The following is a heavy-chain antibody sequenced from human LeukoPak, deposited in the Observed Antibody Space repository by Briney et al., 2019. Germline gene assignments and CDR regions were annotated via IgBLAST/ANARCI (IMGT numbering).Heavy chain of an antibody. CDR2: IIPIFGTA. J-gene: IGHJ4*02. D-gene: IGHD1-7*01. Sequence: SVKVSCKASGGTFSSYAISWVRQAPGQGLEWMGGIIPIFGTANYAQKLQGRVTMTTDTSTSTAYMELRSLRSDDTAVYYCARGDWNYLDYFDYWGQGTLVTVSS. CDR3: ARGDWNYLDYFDY. CDR1: GGTFSSYA. V-gene: IGHV1-69*05.